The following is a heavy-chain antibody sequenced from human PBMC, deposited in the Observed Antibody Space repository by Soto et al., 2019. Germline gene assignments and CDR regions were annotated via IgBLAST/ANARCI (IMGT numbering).Heavy chain of an antibody. J-gene: IGHJ4*01. V-gene: IGHV4-4*02. CDR2: IYHSETT. Sequence: PSEALSLTWAVSVYSIRITYLWSWVRQPPGKGLEWIGEIYHSETTNYNPSLKSRVTLSMDKSKNQFSLMLTSVTAADTAVYFCARYDFGIFDYWGHGILVTV. CDR1: VYSIRITYL. D-gene: IGHD4-17*01. CDR3: ARYDFGIFDY.